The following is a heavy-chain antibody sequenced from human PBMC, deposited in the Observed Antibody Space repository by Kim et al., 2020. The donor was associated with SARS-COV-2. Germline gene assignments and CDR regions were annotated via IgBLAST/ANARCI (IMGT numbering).Heavy chain of an antibody. D-gene: IGHD6-6*01. V-gene: IGHV3-48*03. CDR2: ISGSGNTP. CDR1: GFIFRTYE. J-gene: IGHJ3*02. CDR3: ARDRGSASASPYDAFDI. Sequence: GGSLRLSCAASGFIFRTYEMNWVRQAPGKGLEWVAYISGSGNTPYYAESVKGRFTISRDNAKTSLYLQMNSLRAEDTAVYYCARDRGSASASPYDAFDILGQGTVVTVSS.